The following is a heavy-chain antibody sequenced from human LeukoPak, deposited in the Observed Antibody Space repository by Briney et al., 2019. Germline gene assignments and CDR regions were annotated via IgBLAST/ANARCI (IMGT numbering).Heavy chain of an antibody. V-gene: IGHV3-30*03. CDR3: ARVLGIAAAGYSDY. D-gene: IGHD6-13*01. Sequence: PGRSLRLSCAASGFTFRNYGMHWVRQAPGKGLDWVAVISYDGSNKYYADSVKGRFAISRDNSKNTLYLQMGSLRAEDMAVYYCARVLGIAAAGYSDYWGQGTLVTVSS. CDR1: GFTFRNYG. CDR2: ISYDGSNK. J-gene: IGHJ4*02.